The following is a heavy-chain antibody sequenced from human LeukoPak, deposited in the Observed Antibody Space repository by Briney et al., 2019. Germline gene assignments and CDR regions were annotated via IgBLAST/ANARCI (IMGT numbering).Heavy chain of an antibody. V-gene: IGHV3-33*01. CDR3: ARDLSITYYYYGMDV. J-gene: IGHJ6*02. D-gene: IGHD3-3*02. CDR1: GFTFSSYG. CDR2: IWYDGSNK. Sequence: GGSLRLSCAASGFTFSSYGMHWVRQAPGKGLVWVAVIWYDGSNKYYADSVKGRFTISRDNSKNTLYLQMNNLRAEDTAVYYCARDLSITYYYYGMDVWGQGTTVTVSS.